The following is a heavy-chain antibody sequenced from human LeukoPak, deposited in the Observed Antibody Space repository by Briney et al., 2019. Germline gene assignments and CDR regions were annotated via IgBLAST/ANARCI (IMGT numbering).Heavy chain of an antibody. CDR3: ARGHSPVTTKVSYFQH. D-gene: IGHD4-17*01. CDR1: GGSISSSSYY. J-gene: IGHJ1*01. CDR2: INHSGST. V-gene: IGHV4-39*07. Sequence: SETLSLTCTVSGGSISSSSYYWGWIRQPPGKGLEWIGEINHSGSTNYNPSLKSRVTILVDTSKNQFSLKLSSVTAADTAVYYCARGHSPVTTKVSYFQHWGQGTLVTVSS.